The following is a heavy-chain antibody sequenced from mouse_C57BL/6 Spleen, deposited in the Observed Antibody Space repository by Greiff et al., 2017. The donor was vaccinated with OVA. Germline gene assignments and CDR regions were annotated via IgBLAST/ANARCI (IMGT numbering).Heavy chain of an antibody. J-gene: IGHJ4*01. CDR3: ARRAPDAMDY. D-gene: IGHD3-3*01. V-gene: IGHV14-3*01. CDR1: GFSFLNSF. Sequence: VPLQQSVAALVSPGASVPLSCSASGFSFLNSFMPCVPPRPVHCLYLIGRIDPANGNTKYAPKFQGKATITAETSSNTAYLQLSSLTSEDTAIYYCARRAPDAMDYWGQGTSVTVSS. CDR2: IDPANGNT.